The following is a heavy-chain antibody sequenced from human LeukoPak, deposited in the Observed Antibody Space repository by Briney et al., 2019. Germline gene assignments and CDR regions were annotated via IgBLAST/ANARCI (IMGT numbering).Heavy chain of an antibody. CDR2: IYYSGST. V-gene: IGHV4-39*01. CDR1: GGSISSSSYY. CDR3: AGQYCSSTSCYYSWFDP. Sequence: SETLSLTCTVSGGSISSSSYYWGWFRQPPGKGLEWIGSIYYSGSTYYNPSLKSRVTISVDTSKNQFSLKLSSVTAADTAVYYCAGQYCSSTSCYYSWFDPWGQGTLVTVSS. D-gene: IGHD2-2*01. J-gene: IGHJ5*02.